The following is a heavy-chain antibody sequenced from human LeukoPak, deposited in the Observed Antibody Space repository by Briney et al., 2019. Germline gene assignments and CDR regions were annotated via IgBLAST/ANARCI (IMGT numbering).Heavy chain of an antibody. D-gene: IGHD5-18*01. J-gene: IGHJ4*02. Sequence: SETLSLTCTVSGYSISSGYYWGWIRQPPGQGLEWIGNIYHSGSTNYNPSLKSRVTISVDTSKNQFSLKLSSVTAADTAVYYCASRSPWIQLWITRDYWGQGTLVTVSS. CDR3: ASRSPWIQLWITRDY. V-gene: IGHV4-38-2*02. CDR2: IYHSGST. CDR1: GYSISSGYY.